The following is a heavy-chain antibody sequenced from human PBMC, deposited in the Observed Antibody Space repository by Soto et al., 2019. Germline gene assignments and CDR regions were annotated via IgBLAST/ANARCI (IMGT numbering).Heavy chain of an antibody. J-gene: IGHJ4*02. CDR1: GFTFTNYA. D-gene: IGHD6-13*01. CDR2: ISGGGSIT. V-gene: IGHV3-23*01. Sequence: PGGSLRLSCAASGFTFTNYAMTWVRQAPGKGLEWVSTISGGGSITYYADSLKGRFTISRDNSKNTLYLQINSLRAEDTAVYYCAKTIRGGYGSSWYYFDYWGQGTLVTVS. CDR3: AKTIRGGYGSSWYYFDY.